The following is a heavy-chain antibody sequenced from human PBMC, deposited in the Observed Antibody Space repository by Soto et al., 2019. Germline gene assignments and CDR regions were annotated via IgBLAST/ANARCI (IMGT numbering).Heavy chain of an antibody. CDR2: IYYIGAY. J-gene: IGHJ5*02. CDR1: GASVSSYY. V-gene: IGHV4-59*02. CDR3: ATDLGGVVTPNWFDP. Sequence: SETLSLTCSVSGASVSSYYWSWVRQPPGKGLEWIGYIYYIGAYNYNPSLKSRVTISVDTSKNQFSLKLTSVTAANTAVYYCATDLGGVVTPNWFDPWGQGTLVTVSS. D-gene: IGHD3-16*01.